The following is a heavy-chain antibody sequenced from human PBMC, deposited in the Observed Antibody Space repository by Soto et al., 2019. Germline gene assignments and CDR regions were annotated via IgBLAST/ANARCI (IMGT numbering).Heavy chain of an antibody. Sequence: SETLSLTCTVSGGSISSYYWSWIRQPPGKGLEWIGYIYYSGSTNYNPSLKSRVTISVDTSKNQFSLKLSSVTAADTAVYYCARKVWDFWSGYYTGWFEPWGQGTLVTVSS. CDR2: IYYSGST. D-gene: IGHD3-3*01. CDR3: ARKVWDFWSGYYTGWFEP. CDR1: GGSISSYY. V-gene: IGHV4-59*01. J-gene: IGHJ5*02.